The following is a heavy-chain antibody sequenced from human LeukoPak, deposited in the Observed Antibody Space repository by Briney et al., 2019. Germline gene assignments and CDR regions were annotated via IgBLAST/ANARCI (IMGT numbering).Heavy chain of an antibody. D-gene: IGHD2-15*01. CDR2: ISSSSSYI. CDR3: ARDSEDFGFDY. J-gene: IGHJ4*03. CDR1: GFTFSSYS. Sequence: GGSLRLSCAASGFTFSSYSMNWVRQAPGKGLEWVSSISSSSSYIYYADSVKGRFTISRDNAKNSLYLQMNSLRAEDTALYYCARDSEDFGFDYWGQGTTVTVSS. V-gene: IGHV3-21*04.